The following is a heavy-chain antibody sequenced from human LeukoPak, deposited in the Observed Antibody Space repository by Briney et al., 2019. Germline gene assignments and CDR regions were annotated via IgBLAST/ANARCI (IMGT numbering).Heavy chain of an antibody. CDR1: GGSISSYY. CDR2: IYYSGSP. D-gene: IGHD6-13*01. Sequence: PSETLSLTCTVSGGSISSYYWSWVRQPPGKGLEWIGYIYYSGSPNYNPSLKSRVPISVDTSKNQFSLKLSSVTAADTAVYYCARDRGTAVDYWGQGTLVTVSS. V-gene: IGHV4-59*01. CDR3: ARDRGTAVDY. J-gene: IGHJ4*02.